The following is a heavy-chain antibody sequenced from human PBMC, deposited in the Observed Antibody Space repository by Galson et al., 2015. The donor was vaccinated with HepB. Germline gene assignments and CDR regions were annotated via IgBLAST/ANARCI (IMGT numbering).Heavy chain of an antibody. D-gene: IGHD1-14*01. Sequence: SLRLSCAASGFTFSAYAIHWVRQAPGKGPEWVAVISNDASNIYYADSVQGRFTISRDNSKNTLYLQMSSLRPEDTAVYYCVTYPRGISYWGQGTLVTVSS. V-gene: IGHV3-30*03. J-gene: IGHJ4*02. CDR3: VTYPRGISY. CDR1: GFTFSAYA. CDR2: ISNDASNI.